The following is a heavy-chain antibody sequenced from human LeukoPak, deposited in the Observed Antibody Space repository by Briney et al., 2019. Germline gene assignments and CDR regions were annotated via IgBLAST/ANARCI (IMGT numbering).Heavy chain of an antibody. CDR2: ISGSGTIT. V-gene: IGHV3-23*01. D-gene: IGHD2-2*01. CDR1: GFTFSNYA. J-gene: IGHJ5*02. CDR3: AKGCTSGNCDASRRFDP. Sequence: GGTLRLSCVGSGFTFSNYAMSWVRQAPGKGLERVSVISGSGTITQYADIAKGRFTISRDNSRNTLNLQMNSLRADDTAVYFCAKGCTSGNCDASRRFDPWGQGTLVTVSS.